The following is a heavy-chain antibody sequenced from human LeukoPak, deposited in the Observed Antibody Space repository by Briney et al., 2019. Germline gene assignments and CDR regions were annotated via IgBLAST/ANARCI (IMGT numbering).Heavy chain of an antibody. CDR3: ATSGPVGTLFDF. D-gene: IGHD1-14*01. CDR2: INPNSGDT. Sequence: ASVKVSCKASGYTFTAYYMHWVRQAPGQGLEWMGWINPNSGDTNYAQKFQGWVTMTRDTSISTAYMELSRLTSDDTALFYCATSGPVGTLFDFWGQGTLVTVSS. V-gene: IGHV1-2*04. J-gene: IGHJ4*02. CDR1: GYTFTAYY.